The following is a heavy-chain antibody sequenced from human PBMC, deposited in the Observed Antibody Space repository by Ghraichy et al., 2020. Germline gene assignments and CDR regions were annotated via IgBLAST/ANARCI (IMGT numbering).Heavy chain of an antibody. J-gene: IGHJ6*02. CDR1: GFSFSDYY. D-gene: IGHD2-15*01. Sequence: GGSLRLSCAASGFSFSDYYMSWIRQAPGRGLEWISYISSYGTTTNYADSMKGRITVSRDNAKNSVYLQMNSLRAEDTAVYYCARDGYCSGGTCYFDYGLDVGGQGTMVTVSS. CDR3: ARDGYCSGGTCYFDYGLDV. V-gene: IGHV3-11*04. CDR2: ISSYGTTT.